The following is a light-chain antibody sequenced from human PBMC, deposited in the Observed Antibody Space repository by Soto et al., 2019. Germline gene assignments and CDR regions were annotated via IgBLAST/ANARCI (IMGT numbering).Light chain of an antibody. CDR3: QQRSNWLIT. J-gene: IGKJ5*01. CDR1: QSVSSY. CDR2: DAS. V-gene: IGKV3-11*01. Sequence: IVLTQSPATLSLSPGERATLSCGASQSVSSYLAWYQQKPGQAPRLLIYDASNRATGIPARFSGSGSGTDFTLTISSLEPEDFAVYYCQQRSNWLITFGQGTRLQI.